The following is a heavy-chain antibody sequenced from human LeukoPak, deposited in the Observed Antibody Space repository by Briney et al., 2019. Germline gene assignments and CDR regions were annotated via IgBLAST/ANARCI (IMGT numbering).Heavy chain of an antibody. J-gene: IGHJ4*02. V-gene: IGHV3-21*05. D-gene: IGHD6-19*01. Sequence: PGGSLRLSCAASGFTFSSYSMNWVRQAPGKGLEWVSYISSSSSSYIYYADSVKGRFTISRDNAKNSLYLQMNSLRAEDTAVYYCARVPWLGKYYFDYWGQGTLVTVSS. CDR1: GFTFSSYS. CDR2: ISSSSSSYI. CDR3: ARVPWLGKYYFDY.